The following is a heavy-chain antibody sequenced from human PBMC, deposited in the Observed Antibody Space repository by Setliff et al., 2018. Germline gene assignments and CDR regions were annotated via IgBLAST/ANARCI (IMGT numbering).Heavy chain of an antibody. CDR3: ARVRFGEFSVDY. D-gene: IGHD3-10*01. J-gene: IGHJ4*02. Sequence: PGGSLRLSCAASGFTFSDHYMDWVRQAPGKGLEWVGRTRNKANSYTTEYAASVKGRFTISRDDSKNSLYLQMNSLKTEDTAVYYCARVRFGEFSVDYWGQGTLVTVSS. CDR2: TRNKANSYTT. V-gene: IGHV3-72*01. CDR1: GFTFSDHY.